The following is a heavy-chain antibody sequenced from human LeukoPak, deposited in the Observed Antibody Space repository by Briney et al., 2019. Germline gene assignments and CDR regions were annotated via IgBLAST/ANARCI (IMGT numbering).Heavy chain of an antibody. CDR2: ISYDSAIK. Sequence: GGSLRLSCAASGFTFTNYAMCWVRQAPGKGLGWISYISYDSAIKYYADSVRGRFTVSRDNAKNSLYLQMHSLSAEDTAVYYCVRDNPRCCGVVPANIDDYWGQGTLVTVSS. CDR3: VRDNPRCCGVVPANIDDY. CDR1: GFTFTNYA. V-gene: IGHV3-48*01. D-gene: IGHD2-15*01. J-gene: IGHJ4*02.